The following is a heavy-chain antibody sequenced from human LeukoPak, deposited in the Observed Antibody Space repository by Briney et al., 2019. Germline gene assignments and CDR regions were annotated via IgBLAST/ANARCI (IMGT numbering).Heavy chain of an antibody. CDR2: ISAYNGST. D-gene: IGHD2-15*01. CDR1: GYTFTSYG. CDR3: ARDYDVVVVAAEGTDGMDV. V-gene: IGHV1-18*01. J-gene: IGHJ6*02. Sequence: GASVKVSCKASGYTFTSYGISWVGQAPGQGLEWMGWISAYNGSTNYAQKLQGRVTMTTDTSTSTAYMELRSLRSDDTAVYYCARDYDVVVVAAEGTDGMDVWGQGTTVTVSS.